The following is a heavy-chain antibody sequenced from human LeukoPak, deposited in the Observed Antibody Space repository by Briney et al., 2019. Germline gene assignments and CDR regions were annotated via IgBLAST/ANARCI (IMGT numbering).Heavy chain of an antibody. Sequence: GGSLRLSCAASGFTFSSYSMNWVRQAPGKGLEWVSSISSSSSYIYYADSVKGRFTISRDNAKNSLYLQMNSLRAEDTALYYCAKRSLWSSPPTVYFEFWGQGTLVTVSS. CDR3: AKRSLWSSPPTVYFEF. CDR1: GFTFSSYS. CDR2: ISSSSSYI. D-gene: IGHD3-3*01. V-gene: IGHV3-21*04. J-gene: IGHJ4*02.